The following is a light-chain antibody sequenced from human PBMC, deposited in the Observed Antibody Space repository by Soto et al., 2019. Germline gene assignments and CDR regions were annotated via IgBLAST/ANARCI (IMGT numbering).Light chain of an antibody. CDR3: SSYATSSTQV. CDR2: EVS. Sequence: QSVLTQPASVSGSPGQSITISCTGTSSDIGGYKHVSWYQQHPGKAPKLMIYEVSNRPSWVSNRFSGSKSGNTASLAISGLQAEDVADYYCSSYATSSTQVFGTGTKVTVL. CDR1: SSDIGGYKH. J-gene: IGLJ1*01. V-gene: IGLV2-14*01.